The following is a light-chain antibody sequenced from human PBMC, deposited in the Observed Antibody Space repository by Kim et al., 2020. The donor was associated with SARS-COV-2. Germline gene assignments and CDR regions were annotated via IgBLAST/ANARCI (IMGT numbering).Light chain of an antibody. CDR2: GAS. Sequence: EIVLTQSPGTLSLSPGERATLSCRASQSVSNSYLAWYQQTLGQAPRLLIYGASSRATGIPDRFSGSGSGADFTLTIRRLEPEDFAVYYCQQYGSSPWTFGQGTKVEIK. V-gene: IGKV3-20*01. CDR1: QSVSNSY. CDR3: QQYGSSPWT. J-gene: IGKJ1*01.